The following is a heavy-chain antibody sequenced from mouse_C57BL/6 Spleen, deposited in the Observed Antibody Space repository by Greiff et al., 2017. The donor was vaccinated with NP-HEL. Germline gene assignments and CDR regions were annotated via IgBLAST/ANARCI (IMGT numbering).Heavy chain of an antibody. CDR1: GYTFTDYE. Sequence: QVHVKQSGAELVRPGASVTLSCKASGYTFTDYEMHWVKQTPVHGLEWIGAIDPETGGTAYNQKFKGKAILTADKSSSTAYMELRSLTSEDSAVYYCTRDDYYGSSYWYFDVWGTGTTVTVSS. CDR2: IDPETGGT. V-gene: IGHV1-15*01. J-gene: IGHJ1*03. D-gene: IGHD1-1*01. CDR3: TRDDYYGSSYWYFDV.